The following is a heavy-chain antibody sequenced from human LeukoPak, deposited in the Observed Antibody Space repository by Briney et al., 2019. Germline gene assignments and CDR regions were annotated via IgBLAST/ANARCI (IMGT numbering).Heavy chain of an antibody. CDR2: IRYDGSNK. V-gene: IGHV3-30*02. CDR1: GFTFSSYG. D-gene: IGHD6-13*01. J-gene: IGHJ4*02. Sequence: PGGSLRLSCAASGFTFSSYGMHWVRQAPGKGLEWVAFIRYDGSNKYYADSVKGRFTISRDNSKNTLYLQMNSLRAEDTAVYYCAKSGVAAAGLFDCWGQGTLVTVSS. CDR3: AKSGVAAAGLFDC.